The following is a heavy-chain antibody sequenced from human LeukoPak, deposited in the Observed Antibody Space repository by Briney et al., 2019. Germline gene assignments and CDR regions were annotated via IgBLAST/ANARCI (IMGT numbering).Heavy chain of an antibody. V-gene: IGHV3-23*01. CDR3: AELGITMIGGV. D-gene: IGHD3-10*02. Sequence: GGSLRLSCAASGITFSSDAMSWVRQAPGKGLEWVSAINGGSTHYAGSVKGRFTISRDNSKNSLYLQMNSLRAEDTAVYYCAELGITMIGGVWGKGTTVTISS. CDR1: GITFSSDA. J-gene: IGHJ6*04. CDR2: INGGST.